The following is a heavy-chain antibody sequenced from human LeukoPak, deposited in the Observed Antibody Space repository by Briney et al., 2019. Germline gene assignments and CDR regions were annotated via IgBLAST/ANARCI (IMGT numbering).Heavy chain of an antibody. Sequence: GASLQISCEGSGYIFTSYWIGWVRPLPGKGLEWMGIIYPGDSDTRYSPSFQGQVTISADKSISTSSLQCSSLKASDTAMYYCARRGYSYLHFDYWGQGTLVTVSS. CDR1: GYIFTSYW. V-gene: IGHV5-51*01. CDR2: IYPGDSDT. J-gene: IGHJ4*02. D-gene: IGHD5-18*01. CDR3: ARRGYSYLHFDY.